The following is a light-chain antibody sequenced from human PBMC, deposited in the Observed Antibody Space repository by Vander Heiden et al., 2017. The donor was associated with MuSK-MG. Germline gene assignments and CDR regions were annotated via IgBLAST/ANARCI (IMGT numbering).Light chain of an antibody. CDR1: QDISKY. CDR2: DAS. Sequence: DIQMTQSTSSLSASVGDRVTITCQASQDISKYLNWYQQKPGKAPKLLIYDASNLETGVPSRFSGSGSGTDFTFTISSLQPEDVATYYCQQEDNLPRTFGQGTKVEIK. CDR3: QQEDNLPRT. J-gene: IGKJ1*01. V-gene: IGKV1-33*01.